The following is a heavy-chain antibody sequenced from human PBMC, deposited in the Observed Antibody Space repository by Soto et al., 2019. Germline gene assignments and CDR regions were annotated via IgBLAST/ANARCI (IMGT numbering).Heavy chain of an antibody. J-gene: IGHJ4*02. V-gene: IGHV4-59*01. CDR3: AREESGSYYDY. CDR1: GGSISTYY. CDR2: IYYSGST. Sequence: SETLSLTCSVSGGSISTYYCNWIRQPAGKGLEWIGYIYYSGSTNYNPSLKSRVTISVDTSKNQFSLKLSSVTAADTAVYYCAREESGSYYDYWGQGTLVTVSS. D-gene: IGHD1-26*01.